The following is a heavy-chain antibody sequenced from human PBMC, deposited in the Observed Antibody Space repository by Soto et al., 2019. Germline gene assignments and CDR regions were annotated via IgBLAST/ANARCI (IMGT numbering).Heavy chain of an antibody. J-gene: IGHJ6*02. V-gene: IGHV3-33*01. D-gene: IGHD3-22*01. CDR1: GFNFSSYG. CDR3: VGGNTEYYYSSGYYYGRDYYYGMDV. Sequence: SKRHSSTASGFNFSSYGMHWIRQDKGKGLEGVAVIWYDGSNKYYADSVKGRFTISRDNSKNTLYLQMNSLRAEDTAVYYCVGGNTEYYYSSGYYYGRDYYYGMDVWVQGTTVIVS. CDR2: IWYDGSNK.